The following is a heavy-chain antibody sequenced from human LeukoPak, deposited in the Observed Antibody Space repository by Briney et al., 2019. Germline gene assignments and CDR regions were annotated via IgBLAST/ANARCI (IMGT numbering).Heavy chain of an antibody. D-gene: IGHD6-19*01. Sequence: SETLSLTCAVSGGSISSSNWWSWVRQPPGKGLEWIGEIYHSGSTNYNPSLKSRVTISVDKSKNQFSLKLSSVTAADTAVYYCARDGPFNGGWTADAFDIWGQGTMVTVSS. CDR3: ARDGPFNGGWTADAFDI. CDR2: IYHSGST. V-gene: IGHV4-4*02. J-gene: IGHJ3*02. CDR1: GGSISSSNW.